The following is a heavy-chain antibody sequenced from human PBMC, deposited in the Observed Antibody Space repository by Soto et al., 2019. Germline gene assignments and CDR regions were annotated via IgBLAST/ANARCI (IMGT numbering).Heavy chain of an antibody. Sequence: GVSLSLCCAASGFNFSSYSMNWVRQAPGKGLEWVSSISSSSSYIYYADSVKGRFTISRDNAKNSLYLQMNSLRAEDTAVYYCARDLIQLWLKGFDYWGQGTLVTVSS. CDR2: ISSSSSYI. J-gene: IGHJ4*02. CDR1: GFNFSSYS. V-gene: IGHV3-21*01. D-gene: IGHD5-18*01. CDR3: ARDLIQLWLKGFDY.